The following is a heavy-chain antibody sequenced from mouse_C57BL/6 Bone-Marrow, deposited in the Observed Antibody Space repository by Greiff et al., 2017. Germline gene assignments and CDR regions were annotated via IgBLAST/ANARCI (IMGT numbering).Heavy chain of an antibody. J-gene: IGHJ3*01. V-gene: IGHV5S21*01. D-gene: IGHD1-1*01. CDR3: AKPYYYGSAWFAC. CDR1: GFTFSSYA. CDR2: ISSGGDYI. Sequence: EVHLVESGEGLVKPGGSLKLSCAASGFTFSSYAMSWVRQTPEKRLEWVAYISSGGDYIYYAATVKGRFTISRDNAKNNLYLQMYHLKSEGTAMYYCAKPYYYGSAWFACWGQGNLV.